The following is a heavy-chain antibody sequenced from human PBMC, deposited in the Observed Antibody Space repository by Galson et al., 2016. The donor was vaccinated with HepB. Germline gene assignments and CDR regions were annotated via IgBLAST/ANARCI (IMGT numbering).Heavy chain of an antibody. J-gene: IGHJ4*02. CDR1: GGTMRSYY. Sequence: SETLSLTCTVSGGTMRSYYWSWIRQSPGQGLEWIGYVDYSGSTYYNPSLKSRVTISVDTSKNQFSLKLSSVTAADTAVYYCARRNLGYCTNGICPFDYWGQGTLVTVSS. V-gene: IGHV4-59*12. D-gene: IGHD2-8*01. CDR2: VDYSGST. CDR3: ARRNLGYCTNGICPFDY.